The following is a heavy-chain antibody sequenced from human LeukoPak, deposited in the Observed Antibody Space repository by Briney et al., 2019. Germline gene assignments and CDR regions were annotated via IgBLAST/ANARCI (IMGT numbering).Heavy chain of an antibody. CDR3: ARLGVVVVAATGGDY. CDR1: GLTFSSYG. Sequence: PGGSLRLSCAASGLTFSSYGMSWVRQAPGRGLEWVSAISTTGGTTYYADSVRGRFTISRDNSRNTLYLQMNSLRAEDTAVYYCARLGVVVVAATGGDYWGQGTLVTVSS. D-gene: IGHD2-15*01. CDR2: ISTTGGTT. J-gene: IGHJ4*02. V-gene: IGHV3-23*01.